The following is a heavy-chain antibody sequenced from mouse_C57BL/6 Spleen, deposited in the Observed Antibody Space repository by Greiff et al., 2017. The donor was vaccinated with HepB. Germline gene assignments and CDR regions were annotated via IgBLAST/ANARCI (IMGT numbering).Heavy chain of an antibody. CDR1: GYTFTDYY. D-gene: IGHD4-1*01. CDR2: INPNNGGT. J-gene: IGHJ2*01. CDR3: AGGVGRVYYFDY. Sequence: EVQLQQSGPELVKPGASVKISCKASGYTFTDYYMNWVKQSHGKSLEWIGDINPNNGGTSYNQKFKGKATLTVDKSSSTAYMELRSLTSEDSAVYYCAGGVGRVYYFDYWGQGTTLTVSS. V-gene: IGHV1-26*01.